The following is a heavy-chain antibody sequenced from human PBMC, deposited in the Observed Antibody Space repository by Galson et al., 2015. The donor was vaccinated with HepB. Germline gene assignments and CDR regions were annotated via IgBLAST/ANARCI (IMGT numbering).Heavy chain of an antibody. CDR1: GFTFSDYA. CDR3: TRDRQMATITTDY. J-gene: IGHJ4*02. V-gene: IGHV3-49*03. Sequence: SLRLSCAASGFTFSDYAMSWFRQAPGKGLEWVGFIRSKAYGGTTEYAASVKGRFTISRDDSESIAYLQMNSLKTEDTAVYYCTRDRQMATITTDYWGQGTLVTVSS. CDR2: IRSKAYGGTT. D-gene: IGHD5-24*01.